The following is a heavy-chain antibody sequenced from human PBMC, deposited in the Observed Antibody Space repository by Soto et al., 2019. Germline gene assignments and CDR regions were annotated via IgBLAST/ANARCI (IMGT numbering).Heavy chain of an antibody. V-gene: IGHV1-58*02. J-gene: IGHJ4*02. Sequence: SVKVSCKASGFTFISSAMQWVRQARGQRLEWIGWIVVGSGNTNYAQKFQERVTITRDMSTGTAYMELSSLRSEDTAVYYCAAGYCSGGSCYWPTLNFDYWGQGTLVTVSS. CDR3: AAGYCSGGSCYWPTLNFDY. D-gene: IGHD2-15*01. CDR1: GFTFISSA. CDR2: IVVGSGNT.